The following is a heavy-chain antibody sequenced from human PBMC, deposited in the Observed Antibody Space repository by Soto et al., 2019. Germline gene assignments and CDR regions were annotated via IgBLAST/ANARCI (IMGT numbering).Heavy chain of an antibody. V-gene: IGHV1-18*01. CDR2: ISAHNGNT. CDR3: ARGRYGDY. CDR1: GYAFTTYG. J-gene: IGHJ4*02. D-gene: IGHD1-1*01. Sequence: QVHLVQSGAEVKKPGASVKVSCQGSGYAFTTYGITWVRQAPGQGLEWMGWISAHNGNTNDAPKLPVTVTVTHAPSTSTASMELTRLTYLTTAVYYCARGRYGDYWGQGALVTVSS.